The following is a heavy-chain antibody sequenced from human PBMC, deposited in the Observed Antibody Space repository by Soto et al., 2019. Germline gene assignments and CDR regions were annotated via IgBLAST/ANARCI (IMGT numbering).Heavy chain of an antibody. Sequence: SETLSLTCTVSGASISSSYWSWIRQSPGKGLEWIGYVYHTGSTNYNPSLKSRVTISLDTSRSQFSLNLTSLTTAATAVYFCARGGNRYSNVASGVGGFDYWGQGSLVTVSS. CDR1: GASISSSY. CDR3: ARGGNRYSNVASGVGGFDY. CDR2: VYHTGST. D-gene: IGHD5-12*01. V-gene: IGHV4-59*01. J-gene: IGHJ4*02.